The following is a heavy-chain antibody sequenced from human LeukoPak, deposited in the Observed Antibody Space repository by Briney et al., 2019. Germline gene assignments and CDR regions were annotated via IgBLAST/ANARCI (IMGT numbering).Heavy chain of an antibody. CDR3: ASTYGDLLFDY. D-gene: IGHD4-17*01. Sequence: PSETLSLTCTVSGGSVSSYYWSWIRQAPGKGLEWIGYIYYSGSTNYNPSLKSRVTISVDTSKNQFSLKLSSVTAADTAVYYCASTYGDLLFDYWGQGTLVTVSS. CDR1: GGSVSSYY. CDR2: IYYSGST. J-gene: IGHJ4*02. V-gene: IGHV4-59*08.